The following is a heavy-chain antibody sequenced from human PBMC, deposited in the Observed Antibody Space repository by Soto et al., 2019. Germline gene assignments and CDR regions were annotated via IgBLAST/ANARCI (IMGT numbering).Heavy chain of an antibody. CDR2: IYYSGDT. CDR1: GGSVSSANYY. J-gene: IGHJ4*02. D-gene: IGHD3-10*01. CDR3: VSYGSGTYYSGYSFDF. Sequence: PSETLSLTCTVSGGSVSSANYYWGWIRQPPGKGLEWIGSIYYSGDTNYNPSLNSRVTISVDTSKNQFSLRLSSVTAADTALYYCVSYGSGTYYSGYSFDFWSQGSLVTVSS. V-gene: IGHV4-61*01.